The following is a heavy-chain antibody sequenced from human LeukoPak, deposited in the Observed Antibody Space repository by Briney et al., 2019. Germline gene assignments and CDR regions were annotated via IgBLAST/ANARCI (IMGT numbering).Heavy chain of an antibody. CDR3: ARDTAYCGGDCYQVTFDY. CDR1: GYTFTSYG. V-gene: IGHV1-18*01. CDR2: ISAYNGNT. Sequence: ASVKVSCKASGYTFTSYGISWVRQAPGQGLEWMGWISAYNGNTNYAQKLQGRVTMTTDTSTSTAYMELRSLRSDDTAVYYCARDTAYCGGDCYQVTFDYWGQGTLVTVSS. D-gene: IGHD2-21*02. J-gene: IGHJ4*02.